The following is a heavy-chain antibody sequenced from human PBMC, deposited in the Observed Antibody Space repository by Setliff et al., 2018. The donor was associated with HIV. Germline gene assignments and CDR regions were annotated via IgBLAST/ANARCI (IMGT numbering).Heavy chain of an antibody. V-gene: IGHV3-7*03. CDR1: GFTFSSYN. CDR2: IKQDGGEI. CDR3: ANLWEVGA. Sequence: GGSLRLSCAASGFTFSSYNMNWVRQAPGKGLEWVATIKQDGGEIYYVDSVKGRFTISRDNARTSLYLEMSSLRAEDTAVYLCANLWEVGAWGQGTLVTVSS. J-gene: IGHJ5*02. D-gene: IGHD1-26*01.